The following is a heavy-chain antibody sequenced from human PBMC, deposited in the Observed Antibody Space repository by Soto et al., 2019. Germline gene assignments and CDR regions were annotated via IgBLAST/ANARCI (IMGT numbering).Heavy chain of an antibody. V-gene: IGHV1-18*01. J-gene: IGHJ5*02. CDR3: ARDRPVVVAATPTNWFDP. Sequence: QVQLVQSGAEVKKPGASVKVSCKASGYTFTSYGISWVRQAPGQGLEWMGWISAYNGNTNYAQKLQGRVTMTTDTSTSTAYMELRSLRSDDTAVYYCARDRPVVVAATPTNWFDPWGQGTLVTVSS. CDR2: ISAYNGNT. D-gene: IGHD2-15*01. CDR1: GYTFTSYG.